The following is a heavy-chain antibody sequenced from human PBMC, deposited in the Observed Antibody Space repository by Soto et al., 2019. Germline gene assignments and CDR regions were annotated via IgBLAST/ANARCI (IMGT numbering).Heavy chain of an antibody. CDR3: AREGIDDRGYSYGYVSFDY. J-gene: IGHJ4*02. CDR2: IWYDGSNK. CDR1: GFTFSSYG. D-gene: IGHD5-18*01. Sequence: GGSLRLSCAASGFTFSSYGMHWVRQAPGKGLEWVAVIWYDGSNKYYADSVKGRFTISRDNSKNTLYLQMNSLRAEDTAVYYCAREGIDDRGYSYGYVSFDYWGQGTLVTVSS. V-gene: IGHV3-33*01.